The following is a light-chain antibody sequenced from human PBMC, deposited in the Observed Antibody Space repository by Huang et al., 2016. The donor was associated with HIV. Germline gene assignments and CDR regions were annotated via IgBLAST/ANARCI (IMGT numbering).Light chain of an antibody. Sequence: DIVMTQSPDSLAESPGERATINCKSSQTVLYSLDKKNYLAWFQQKPVRPPKLLSYGATTRGSGVPDRFSGSGSGTDFTLTINNLQAEDVAVYFCLQYYSVPQTFGHGTKVEIK. CDR2: GAT. V-gene: IGKV4-1*01. CDR1: QTVLYSLDKKNY. J-gene: IGKJ1*01. CDR3: LQYYSVPQT.